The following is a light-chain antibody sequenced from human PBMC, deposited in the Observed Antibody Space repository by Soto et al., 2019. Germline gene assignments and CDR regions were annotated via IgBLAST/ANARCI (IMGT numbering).Light chain of an antibody. CDR2: HAS. J-gene: IGKJ4*01. Sequence: DIVLTQSPATLSLSPGERATLSCRAIESVSTYLAWYQHKPGQAPRLLINHASNRATGIPDRFSGSGSGTDFTLIISSLEPEDFAVYYCQQRRNWPYLTFGGGTKVEIK. CDR3: QQRRNWPYLT. CDR1: ESVSTY. V-gene: IGKV3-11*01.